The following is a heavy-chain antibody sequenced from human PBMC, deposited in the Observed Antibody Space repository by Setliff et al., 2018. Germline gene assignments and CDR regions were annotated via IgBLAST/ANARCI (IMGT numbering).Heavy chain of an antibody. CDR1: GGSVRGYY. CDR3: ARGRNIAARLLDS. J-gene: IGHJ4*02. Sequence: PSETLSLTCTVSGGSVRGYYWSWIRQPAGKGLEWIGHIYTSGSTNYNPSLKSRVTISVDTSKNRFSLKVISMTAADTAVYYCARGRNIAARLLDSWGQGTLVTVSS. CDR2: IYTSGST. D-gene: IGHD6-6*01. V-gene: IGHV4-4*07.